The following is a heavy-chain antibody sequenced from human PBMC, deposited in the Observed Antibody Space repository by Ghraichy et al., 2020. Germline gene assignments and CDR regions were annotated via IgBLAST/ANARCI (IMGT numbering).Heavy chain of an antibody. CDR3: ARRSGYIVGGMDV. CDR1: GGSISSGGYY. J-gene: IGHJ6*02. CDR2: IYYSGST. Sequence: SETLSLTCTVSGGSISSGGYYWSWIRQHPGKGLEWIGYIYYSGSTSYNPSLKSRVTISVDTSKNQFCLKLSSVTAADTAVYYCARRSGYIVGGMDVWGQGTTVTVSS. D-gene: IGHD3-3*01. V-gene: IGHV4-31*03.